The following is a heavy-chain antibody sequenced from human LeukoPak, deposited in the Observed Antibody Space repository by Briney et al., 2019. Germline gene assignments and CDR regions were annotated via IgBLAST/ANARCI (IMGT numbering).Heavy chain of an antibody. V-gene: IGHV3-53*01. J-gene: IGHJ4*02. CDR1: GLTVSSNC. D-gene: IGHD3-22*01. Sequence: GGSLRLSCAASGLTVSSNCMSWVRQAPGKGLEWVSFIYSGGNTYYADSVKGRFTISRDNSKNTVHLQMNSLRAEDTAVYYCARRAGDYSHPYDYWGQGTLVTVPS. CDR3: ARRAGDYSHPYDY. CDR2: IYSGGNT.